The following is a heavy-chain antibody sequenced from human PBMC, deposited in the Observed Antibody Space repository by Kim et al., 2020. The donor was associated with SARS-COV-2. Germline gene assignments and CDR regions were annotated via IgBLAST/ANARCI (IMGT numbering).Heavy chain of an antibody. CDR3: AREGIVATINGFDP. D-gene: IGHD5-12*01. CDR1: GGSISSGGYY. V-gene: IGHV4-31*03. CDR2: IYYSGST. J-gene: IGHJ5*02. Sequence: SETLSLTCTVSGGSISSGGYYWSWIRQHPGKGLEWIGYIYYSGSTYYNPSLKSRVTISVDTSKNQFSLKLSSVTAADTAVYYCAREGIVATINGFDPWGQGTLVTVSS.